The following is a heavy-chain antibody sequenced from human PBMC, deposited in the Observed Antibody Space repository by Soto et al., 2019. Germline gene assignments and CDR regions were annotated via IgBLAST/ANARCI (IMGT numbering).Heavy chain of an antibody. J-gene: IGHJ4*02. V-gene: IGHV3-30-3*01. D-gene: IGHD4-17*01. Sequence: QVQLVESGGGVVQPGRSLRLSCAASGFTFSSYAMHWVRQAPGKGLEWVAVISYDGSNKYYADSVKGRFTISRDNSKNTLYLQMNSLRAEDTAVYSCATGDYGQCDYWGQGTLVTVSS. CDR3: ATGDYGQCDY. CDR2: ISYDGSNK. CDR1: GFTFSSYA.